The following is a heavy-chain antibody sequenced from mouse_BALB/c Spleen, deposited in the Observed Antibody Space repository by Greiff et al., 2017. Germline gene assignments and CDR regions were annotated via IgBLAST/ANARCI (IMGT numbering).Heavy chain of an antibody. D-gene: IGHD2-12*01. J-gene: IGHJ4*01. CDR3: TRDGGYYLYAMDY. Sequence: EVKLVESGGGLVKPGGSLKLSCAASGFTFSSYTMSWVRQTPEKRLEWVATISSGGSYTYYPDSVKGRFTISRDNAKNTLYLQMSSLKSEDTAMYYCTRDGGYYLYAMDYWGQGTSVTVSS. V-gene: IGHV5-6-4*01. CDR2: ISSGGSYT. CDR1: GFTFSSYT.